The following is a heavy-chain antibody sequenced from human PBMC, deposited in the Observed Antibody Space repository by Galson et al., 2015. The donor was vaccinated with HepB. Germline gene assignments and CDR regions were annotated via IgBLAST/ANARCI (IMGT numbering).Heavy chain of an antibody. D-gene: IGHD5-24*01. J-gene: IGHJ4*02. V-gene: IGHV3-53*01. Sequence: TLRLSCAGSGLTVNSHYMSWARLTPGGGLEWVSAMEGTGRTDYGDSVEGRFTFSRDNSKNTLYLEMNSSRAEDTAVYYCAIGIEMVTIADYWGLGTLVTVSS. CDR2: MEGTGRT. CDR1: GLTVNSHY. CDR3: AIGIEMVTIADY.